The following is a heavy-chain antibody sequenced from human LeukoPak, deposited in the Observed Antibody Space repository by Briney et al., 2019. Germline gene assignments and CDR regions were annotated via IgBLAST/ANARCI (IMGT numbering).Heavy chain of an antibody. J-gene: IGHJ4*02. CDR1: GFTFTNDF. D-gene: IGHD2-2*01. Sequence: GGSLRLSCAASGFTFTNDFMTWVRQAPGKGLEWVANIKQDGSEKYYVDSVKGRFTISRDNAKNSLYLQMNSLRAEDTAVYYCAREIWRISYLDCSSTSCPSDYWGQGTLVTVSS. CDR3: AREIWRISYLDCSSTSCPSDY. V-gene: IGHV3-7*01. CDR2: IKQDGSEK.